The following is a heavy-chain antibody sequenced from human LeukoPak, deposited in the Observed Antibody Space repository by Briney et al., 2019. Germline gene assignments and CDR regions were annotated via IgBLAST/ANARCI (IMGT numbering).Heavy chain of an antibody. CDR2: INSDGSST. J-gene: IGHJ4*02. Sequence: GGSLRLSCAASGFTFSSYWMHWVRRAPGKGLVWVSRINSDGSSTSYADSVEGRFTISRDNAKNTLYLQMNSLRAEDTAVYYCARTSYVWGSYRYSSLVDYWGQGTLVTVSS. CDR1: GFTFSSYW. V-gene: IGHV3-74*01. CDR3: ARTSYVWGSYRYSSLVDY. D-gene: IGHD3-16*02.